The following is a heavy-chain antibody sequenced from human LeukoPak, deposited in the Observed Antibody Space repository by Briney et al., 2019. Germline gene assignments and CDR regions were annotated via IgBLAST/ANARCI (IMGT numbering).Heavy chain of an antibody. Sequence: ALRLSCAASGFTFSSYSMNWVRQAPGKGLEWVSSISSSSSYIYYADSVKGRFTISRDNAKNSLHLQMNSLRAEDTAVYYCARASMVRGVIINRPDYWGQGTLVTVSS. D-gene: IGHD3-10*01. CDR3: ARASMVRGVIINRPDY. CDR1: GFTFSSYS. J-gene: IGHJ4*02. CDR2: ISSSSSYI. V-gene: IGHV3-21*01.